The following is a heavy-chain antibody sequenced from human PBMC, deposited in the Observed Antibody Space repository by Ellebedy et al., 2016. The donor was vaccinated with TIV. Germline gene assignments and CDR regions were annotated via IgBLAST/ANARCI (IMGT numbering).Heavy chain of an antibody. V-gene: IGHV3-30*03. Sequence: GESLKISCAASGFTFSSYGMHWVRQAPGKGLEWVAVISYDGSNKYYADSVKGRFTISRDNSKNTMYLQMNSLRPEDTSVYYCARGGVVYSYAAADYWGQGTLVTVSS. CDR1: GFTFSSYG. J-gene: IGHJ4*02. CDR2: ISYDGSNK. D-gene: IGHD5-18*01. CDR3: ARGGVVYSYAAADY.